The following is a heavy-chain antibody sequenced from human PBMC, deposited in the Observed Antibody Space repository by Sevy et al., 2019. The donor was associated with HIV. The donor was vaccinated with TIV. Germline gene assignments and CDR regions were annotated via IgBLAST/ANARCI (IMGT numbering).Heavy chain of an antibody. J-gene: IGHJ6*02. Sequence: GGSLRLSCTPSGFTFGDYTMTWVRQASGKGLEWVAFIRGKPYGGTTEYAASVKGRFSISRDDSKSIAYLQMNSLKIEDTGVYYCTRVEGAADWGMDVWGQGTTVTVSS. D-gene: IGHD1-26*01. CDR1: GFTFGDYT. CDR3: TRVEGAADWGMDV. CDR2: IRGKPYGGTT. V-gene: IGHV3-49*04.